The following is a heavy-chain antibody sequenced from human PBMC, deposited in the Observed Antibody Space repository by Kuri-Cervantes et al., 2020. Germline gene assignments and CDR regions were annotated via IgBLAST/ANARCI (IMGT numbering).Heavy chain of an antibody. D-gene: IGHD3-9*01. CDR3: ARLAARFLPAPYDILTGRGGGWFDP. V-gene: IGHV1-46*01. CDR2: INPSGGST. J-gene: IGHJ5*02. CDR1: GYTFTGYY. Sequence: ASVKVSCKASGYTFTGYYMHWVRQAPGQGLEWMGIINPSGGSTSYAQKFQGRVTMTRDTSTSTVYMELSSLRSEDTAVYYCARLAARFLPAPYDILTGRGGGWFDPWGQGTLVTVSS.